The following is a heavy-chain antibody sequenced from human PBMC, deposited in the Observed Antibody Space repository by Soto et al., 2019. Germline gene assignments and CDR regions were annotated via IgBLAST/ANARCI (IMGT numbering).Heavy chain of an antibody. CDR1: GFTFNSYA. CDR2: ISSYGADT. V-gene: IGHV3-64D*06. J-gene: IGHJ4*02. Sequence: EVQLVESGGTLVQPGGSLRLSCSASGFTFNSYAMHWVRQAPGKGLEFVSAISSYGADTYYADSVKGRFAISRDNSKNTLYLQMSSLGAGDTALYYCVKEGYMRSDWYGQFDYWGQGALVTVSS. D-gene: IGHD6-19*01. CDR3: VKEGYMRSDWYGQFDY.